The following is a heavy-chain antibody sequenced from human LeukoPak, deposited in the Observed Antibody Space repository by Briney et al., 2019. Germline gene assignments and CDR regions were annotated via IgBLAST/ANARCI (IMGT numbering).Heavy chain of an antibody. CDR2: ISSSGSTI. V-gene: IGHV3-11*04. CDR1: GFTFSDYY. D-gene: IGHD5-24*01. J-gene: IGHJ4*02. Sequence: VGSLRLSCGASGFTFSDYYMSWIRQAPGKGLERVSYISSSGSTIYYADSVKGRFTISRDNAKNSLYLQMNSLRAEDTAVYYCATANRDDFDYWGQGTLVTVSS. CDR3: ATANRDDFDY.